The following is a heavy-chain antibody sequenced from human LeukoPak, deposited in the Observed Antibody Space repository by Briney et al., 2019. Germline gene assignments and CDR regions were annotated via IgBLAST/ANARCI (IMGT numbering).Heavy chain of an antibody. CDR2: IRGGGGVT. CDR1: GFTFDNYA. Sequence: PGGSLRLSCAASGFTFDNYATNWVRQAPGKGLEWVSYIRGGGGVTRYSDSVKDRFTISRDNSKNTLYLQMNSLRAEDTAIYYCAKCSASYYNDAFDIWGRGTMVTVSS. V-gene: IGHV3-23*01. CDR3: AKCSASYYNDAFDI. J-gene: IGHJ3*02. D-gene: IGHD3-10*01.